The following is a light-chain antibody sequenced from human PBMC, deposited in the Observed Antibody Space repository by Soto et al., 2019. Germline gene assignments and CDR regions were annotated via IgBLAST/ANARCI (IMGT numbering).Light chain of an antibody. CDR1: QGISKW. V-gene: IGKV1-5*01. CDR2: DAS. J-gene: IGKJ5*01. CDR3: QQYHSYPVT. Sequence: DIQMTQSPSSVSASVGDRVTISCRASQGISKWLAWYQQKPGKAPELLIYDASSLETGVPSRFSGSGSGTEFSLTISSLQPDDFATYYCQQYHSYPVTFGQGTRLEIK.